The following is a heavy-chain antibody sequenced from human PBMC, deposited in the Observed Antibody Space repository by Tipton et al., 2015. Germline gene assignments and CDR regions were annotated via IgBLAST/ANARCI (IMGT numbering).Heavy chain of an antibody. J-gene: IGHJ6*02. Sequence: GLVKPSETLSLTCTVSSGYVSTGSYYWSWIRQPPGKGLEWIGNVYYSGTTNYNPSLKSRVTMSVDTSINQFSLDLTSVTTADTAVYYCARDGLGYGDYQGLGVWGQGTKVTVSS. V-gene: IGHV4-61*01. CDR1: SGYVSTGSYY. CDR3: ARDGLGYGDYQGLGV. D-gene: IGHD4-17*01. CDR2: VYYSGTT.